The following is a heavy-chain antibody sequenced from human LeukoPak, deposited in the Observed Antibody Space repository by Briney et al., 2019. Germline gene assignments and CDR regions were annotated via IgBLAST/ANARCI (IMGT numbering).Heavy chain of an antibody. CDR3: ARGFVLLSMDV. CDR1: GFTFSTFAM. J-gene: IGHJ6*03. Sequence: PGGSLRLSCAASGFTFSTFAMIWVRQPPGKGLEWIGEIYHSGSTNYNPSLKSRVTISVDKSKNQFSLKVSSVTAADTAVYYCARGFVLLSMDVWGKGTTVTISS. D-gene: IGHD3-10*01. CDR2: IYHSGST. V-gene: IGHV4-4*02.